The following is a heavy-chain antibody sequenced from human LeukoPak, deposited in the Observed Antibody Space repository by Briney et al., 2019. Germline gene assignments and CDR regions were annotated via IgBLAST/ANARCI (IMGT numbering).Heavy chain of an antibody. CDR1: GGTFSSYA. Sequence: SVKVSCKASGGTFSSYAISWVRQAPGQGLEWMGGIIPIFGTANYAQKFQGRVTITADESTSTAYMELSSLRSEDTAVYYCARGYYYDSSGYYFYNDYWGQGTLVTVSS. V-gene: IGHV1-69*13. D-gene: IGHD3-22*01. J-gene: IGHJ4*02. CDR2: IIPIFGTA. CDR3: ARGYYYDSSGYYFYNDY.